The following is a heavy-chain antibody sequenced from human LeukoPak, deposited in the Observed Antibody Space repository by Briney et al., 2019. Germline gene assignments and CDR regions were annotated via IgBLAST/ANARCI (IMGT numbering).Heavy chain of an antibody. CDR3: ATLRGDATIFEY. CDR2: IKRDGSVS. D-gene: IGHD5-24*01. CDR1: GFTFSINR. V-gene: IGHV3-7*01. J-gene: IGHJ4*02. Sequence: GGSLRLSCAASGFTFSINRMSWVRQAPGKGLEWVATIKRDGSVSHYGDSVKGRFTISRDNARNSMYLQIDFLRVEDTAVYYCATLRGDATIFEYWGQGTLVTVSS.